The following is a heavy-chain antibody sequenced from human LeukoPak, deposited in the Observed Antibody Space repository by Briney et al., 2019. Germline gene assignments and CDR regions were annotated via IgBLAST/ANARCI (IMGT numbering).Heavy chain of an antibody. V-gene: IGHV3-23*01. CDR3: AKDGPQTGYSTGWFDY. D-gene: IGHD6-19*01. CDR1: GFTFSSYA. CDR2: ISDSGSTT. Sequence: PGGSLRLSCAASGFTFSSYAMGWVRQAPGKGLEWVSGISDSGSTTYHADSVKGRFTISRDNSKNTLYLQMNSLRAEDTAVYYCAKDGPQTGYSTGWFDYWGQGTLVTVSS. J-gene: IGHJ4*02.